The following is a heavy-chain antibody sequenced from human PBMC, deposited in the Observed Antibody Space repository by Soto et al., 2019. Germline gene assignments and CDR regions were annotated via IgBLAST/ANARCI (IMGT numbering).Heavy chain of an antibody. CDR3: AKGGYSSNWSAFDY. Sequence: GGSLRLSCAASGFTFSSYVMSWVRQAPGKGLEWVSGISGSGGSTFYADSVKGRFTISRDNSKNTLYLEMNSLRAEDTAVYYCAKGGYSSNWSAFDYWGQGNPGHRLL. D-gene: IGHD6-13*01. CDR2: ISGSGGST. V-gene: IGHV3-23*01. CDR1: GFTFSSYV. J-gene: IGHJ4*02.